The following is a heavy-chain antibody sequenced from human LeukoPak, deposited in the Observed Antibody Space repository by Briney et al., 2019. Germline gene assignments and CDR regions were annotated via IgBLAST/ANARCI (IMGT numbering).Heavy chain of an antibody. J-gene: IGHJ4*02. Sequence: ASVKVSCKASGYTFTSYGISWVRQAPGQGLEWMGWISAYNGNTNYAQKLQGRVTMTTDTSTSTAYMELRSLRSDDTAVYYCARCDYVWGNYRYRPILYFDFWGQGTLVTVSS. CDR2: ISAYNGNT. V-gene: IGHV1-18*01. D-gene: IGHD3-16*02. CDR3: ARCDYVWGNYRYRPILYFDF. CDR1: GYTFTSYG.